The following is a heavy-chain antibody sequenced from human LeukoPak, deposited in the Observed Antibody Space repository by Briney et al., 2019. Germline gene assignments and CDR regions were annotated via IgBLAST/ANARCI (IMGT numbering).Heavy chain of an antibody. D-gene: IGHD5/OR15-5a*01. Sequence: GGSLRLSCAASGFTFNSYAMSWVRQAPGKGLVWVTHINSDGSSTTYADSVKGRFTISRDNARNTLYLQMNSLRAEDTAVYYCARDDVVSGTGLGDYWGQGTLVTVSS. CDR1: GFTFNSYA. CDR2: INSDGSST. J-gene: IGHJ4*02. V-gene: IGHV3-74*01. CDR3: ARDDVVSGTGLGDY.